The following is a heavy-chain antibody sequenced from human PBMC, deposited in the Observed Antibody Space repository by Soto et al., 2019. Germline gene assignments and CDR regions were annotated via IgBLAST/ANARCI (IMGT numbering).Heavy chain of an antibody. V-gene: IGHV4-39*01. Sequence: QLQLQESGPGLVKPSETLSLTCTVSGGSISSSSYYWGWIRQPPGKGLEWIGSIYYSGSTYYNPSLKSRGTLSVEKAKIQFSLKLSSVTAADTAVYYCARPGYYGSGSYRVDAFDIWGQGTMVTVSS. CDR3: ARPGYYGSGSYRVDAFDI. CDR2: IYYSGST. J-gene: IGHJ3*02. CDR1: GGSISSSSYY. D-gene: IGHD3-10*01.